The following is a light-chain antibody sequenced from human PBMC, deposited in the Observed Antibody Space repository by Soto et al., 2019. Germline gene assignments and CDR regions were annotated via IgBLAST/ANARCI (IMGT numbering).Light chain of an antibody. CDR3: QQYGSSPWT. CDR1: QSVSSY. Sequence: EIVLTHPQATLSLSPVEIATLSCRASQSVSSYLAWYQQKPGQAPRLLIYDASNRATGIPARFSGSGSGTDFTLTISRLEPEDFAVYYCQQYGSSPWTFGQGTKVDTK. V-gene: IGKV3-20*01. J-gene: IGKJ1*01. CDR2: DAS.